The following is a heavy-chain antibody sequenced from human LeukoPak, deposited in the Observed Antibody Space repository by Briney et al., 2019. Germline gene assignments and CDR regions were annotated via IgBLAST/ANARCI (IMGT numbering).Heavy chain of an antibody. CDR1: GFTVSSNY. CDR2: IYSGGST. V-gene: IGHV3-53*01. CDR3: ARMEFTGAFDI. Sequence: VGSLTLSCAASGFTVSSNYMSWVRQAPGKGLEWVSGIYSGGSTYYPHSLKGRVTISRHNSKNTLYLQMNSLRAEDTAVYYCARMEFTGAFDIWGQGKMVTVSS. D-gene: IGHD3-10*01. J-gene: IGHJ3*02.